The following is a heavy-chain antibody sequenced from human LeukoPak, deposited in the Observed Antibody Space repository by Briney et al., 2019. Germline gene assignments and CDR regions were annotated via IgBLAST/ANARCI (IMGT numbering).Heavy chain of an antibody. V-gene: IGHV4-34*01. CDR2: ISHSGST. Sequence: SETLTLTCAVSGGSFSGYYWSWIRQPPGKGLEWIGEISHSGSTNYSPSLKSRVTISVDTSKNQFSLNLSSVTAADTAVYYCARALVRATMVWYFDLWGRGTLVTVSS. J-gene: IGHJ2*01. D-gene: IGHD5-12*01. CDR3: ARALVRATMVWYFDL. CDR1: GGSFSGYY.